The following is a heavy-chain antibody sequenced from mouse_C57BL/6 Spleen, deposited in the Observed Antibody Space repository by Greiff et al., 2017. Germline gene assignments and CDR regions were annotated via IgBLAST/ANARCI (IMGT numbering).Heavy chain of an antibody. CDR3: ATYDYARAMDY. D-gene: IGHD2-4*01. CDR1: GYSITSGYY. V-gene: IGHV3-6*01. Sequence: EVQLQESGPGLVKPSQSLSLTCSVTGYSITSGYYWNWIRQFPGNKLEWMGYISYDGSNNYNPSLKNRISITRDTSKNQFFLKLNSVTTEDTATYYCATYDYARAMDYWGQGASVTVSS. CDR2: ISYDGSN. J-gene: IGHJ4*01.